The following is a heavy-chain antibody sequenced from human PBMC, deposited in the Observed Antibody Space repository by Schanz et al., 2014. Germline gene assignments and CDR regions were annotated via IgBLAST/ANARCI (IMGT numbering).Heavy chain of an antibody. J-gene: IGHJ4*02. CDR3: ARDRGYCSGGSCLTFDY. CDR1: GFTFSSYA. D-gene: IGHD2-15*01. Sequence: AQLLESGGGLVQPGGSLRLSCAASGFTFSSYAMSWVRQAPGKGLEWVSALSGSGGSTYYADSVKGRFTISRDNSKNTLYLQMNTLRAEDTAVYYCARDRGYCSGGSCLTFDYWGQGTLVTVSS. CDR2: LSGSGGST. V-gene: IGHV3-23*01.